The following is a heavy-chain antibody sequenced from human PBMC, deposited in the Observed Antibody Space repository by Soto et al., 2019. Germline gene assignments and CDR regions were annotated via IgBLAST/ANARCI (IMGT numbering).Heavy chain of an antibody. D-gene: IGHD5-18*01. J-gene: IGHJ4*02. V-gene: IGHV3-53*01. CDR3: ARDLGYSYARDY. Sequence: GGSLRLSCAASGFTVSNNYMSWVRQAPGKGLEWVSVIYSGDTTYYADSVKGRFTISRGNSKNTLYLQMNSLRAEDTAVYYCARDLGYSYARDYWGQGTLVTVSS. CDR1: GFTVSNNY. CDR2: IYSGDTT.